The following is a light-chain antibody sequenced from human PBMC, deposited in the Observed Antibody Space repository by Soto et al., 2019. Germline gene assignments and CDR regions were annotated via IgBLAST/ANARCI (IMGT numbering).Light chain of an antibody. CDR1: SSNIGAGYG. Sequence: QSVLTQPPSVSGAPGQRVTISCTGSSSNIGAGYGVHWYQHLPGTAPKLLIYGNSNRPSGVPDRFSGSKSGTSASLAITGLQAEDEADYYCQSHDNSLSGYVFGTGTKVTVL. CDR2: GNS. J-gene: IGLJ1*01. V-gene: IGLV1-40*01. CDR3: QSHDNSLSGYV.